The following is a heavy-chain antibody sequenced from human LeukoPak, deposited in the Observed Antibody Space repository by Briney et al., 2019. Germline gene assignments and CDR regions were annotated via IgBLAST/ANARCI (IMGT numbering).Heavy chain of an antibody. D-gene: IGHD3-10*02. CDR2: IYTSGST. V-gene: IGHV4-4*08. CDR1: GGSLNTYY. CDR3: ARAMLRGPFDY. Sequence: PSETLSLTCNVSGGSLNTYYWSWIRQPPGKGLEWIGRIYTSGSTSYNPSLKSRVTISVDTSKNQFSLKLSSVTAADTAVYYCARAMLRGPFDYWGQGTLVTVSS. J-gene: IGHJ4*02.